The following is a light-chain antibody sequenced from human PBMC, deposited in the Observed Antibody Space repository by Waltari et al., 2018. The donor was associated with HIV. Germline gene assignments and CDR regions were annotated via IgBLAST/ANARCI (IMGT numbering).Light chain of an antibody. Sequence: DIVMTQSPDSLPVSLGDRATINCKSSQSLLNTSNNKNYLAWFRQKPGQPPDLLIYWASTRESGVPDRFSGSGSGTNFTLTINRLQAEDVAVYYCHQYYGAMYTFGRGTKLEI. V-gene: IGKV4-1*01. CDR3: HQYYGAMYT. J-gene: IGKJ2*01. CDR1: QSLLNTSNNKNY. CDR2: WAS.